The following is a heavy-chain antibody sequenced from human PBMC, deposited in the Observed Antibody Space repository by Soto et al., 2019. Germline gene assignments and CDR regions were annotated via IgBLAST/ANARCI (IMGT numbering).Heavy chain of an antibody. Sequence: PGGSLRLSCAASGFTFSSYSMNWVRQAPGKGLEWVSYISSSSSTIYYADSVKGRFTISRDNAKNSLYLQMNSLRAEDTAVYYCARPHGVEAFDIWGQGTMVTVSS. CDR2: ISSSSSTI. CDR3: ARPHGVEAFDI. V-gene: IGHV3-48*01. D-gene: IGHD3-10*01. CDR1: GFTFSSYS. J-gene: IGHJ3*02.